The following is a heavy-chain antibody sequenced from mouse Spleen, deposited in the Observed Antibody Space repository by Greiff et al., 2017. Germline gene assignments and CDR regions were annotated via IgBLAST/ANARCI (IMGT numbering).Heavy chain of an antibody. CDR3: ARDGNYGNYDGFAY. CDR1: GYSITSGYY. Sequence: EVKLMESGPGLVKPSQSLSLTCSVTGYSITSGYYWNWIRQFPGNKLEWMGYISYDGSNNYNPSLKNRISITRDTSKNQFFLKLNSVTTEDTATYYCARDGNYGNYDGFAYWGQGTLVTVSA. CDR2: ISYDGSN. D-gene: IGHD2-1*01. V-gene: IGHV3-6*01. J-gene: IGHJ3*01.